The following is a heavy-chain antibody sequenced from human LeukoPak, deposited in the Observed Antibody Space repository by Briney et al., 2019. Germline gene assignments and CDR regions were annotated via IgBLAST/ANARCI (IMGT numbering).Heavy chain of an antibody. J-gene: IGHJ4*02. Sequence: ASVKVSCKASGGTFSSYAISWVRQAPGQGLEWMGGIIPIFGTANYAQKFQGRVTITADESTSTAYMELSSLRSEDTAVYYCARTNWGVRYYFDYWGQGTLVTVSS. D-gene: IGHD7-27*01. CDR2: IIPIFGTA. V-gene: IGHV1-69*13. CDR3: ARTNWGVRYYFDY. CDR1: GGTFSSYA.